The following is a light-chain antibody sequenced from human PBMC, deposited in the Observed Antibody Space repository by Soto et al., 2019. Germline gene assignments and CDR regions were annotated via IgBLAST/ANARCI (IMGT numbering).Light chain of an antibody. Sequence: QSALTQPRSVSESPGQSVTISCTGTSSDVGGYNLVSWYQQHPGKAPKLVIYDVSKWPSGVPGRFFGSKSGNTASLTISGLQAEDEADYYCCSYAGSSLWVFGGGPKLTVL. CDR1: SSDVGGYNL. J-gene: IGLJ3*02. CDR3: CSYAGSSLWV. CDR2: DVS. V-gene: IGLV2-11*01.